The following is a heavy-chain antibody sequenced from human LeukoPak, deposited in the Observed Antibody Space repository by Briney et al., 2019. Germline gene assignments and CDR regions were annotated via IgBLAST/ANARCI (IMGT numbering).Heavy chain of an antibody. V-gene: IGHV3-15*07. Sequence: SGGSLRLSCAASGFTFSNAYMNWVRQAPGKGLEWVGRKPKTDGETTEYAAPVKGRFSISRDDSKNMLYLQMNSLKTEDTAVYYCITPLPYSAQGGQGTLVTVSS. CDR3: ITPLPYSAQ. D-gene: IGHD2-21*01. CDR2: KPKTDGETT. CDR1: GFTFSNAY. J-gene: IGHJ4*02.